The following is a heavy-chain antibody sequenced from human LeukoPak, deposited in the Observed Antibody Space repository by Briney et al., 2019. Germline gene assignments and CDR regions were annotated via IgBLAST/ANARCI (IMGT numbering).Heavy chain of an antibody. J-gene: IGHJ4*02. CDR3: VRSVMGTDDY. Sequence: GGSLRLSCAASGSTYSSYEMNWVRQTPGKGLVWVSRINSDGTIITYADSVKGRFTISRDNAKNTLYLQMNSLRAEDTAVYYCVRSVMGTDDYWGQGTLVTVSS. V-gene: IGHV3-74*03. CDR1: GSTYSSYE. D-gene: IGHD1-7*01. CDR2: INSDGTII.